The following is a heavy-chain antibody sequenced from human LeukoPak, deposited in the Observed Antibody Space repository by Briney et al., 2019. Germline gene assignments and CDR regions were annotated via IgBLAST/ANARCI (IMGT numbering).Heavy chain of an antibody. CDR1: GYTFTSYD. CDR2: IIPIHGIA. CDR3: ATHHPTHYGGNSVAFDY. J-gene: IGHJ4*02. Sequence: GASVKVSCKAPGYTFTSYDINWVRQATGQGLEWMGRIIPIHGIANSAQKFQGRVTITADEPTSTAFMELSSLRSEDTAVYYCATHHPTHYGGNSVAFDYWGPGTLVTVSS. V-gene: IGHV1-69*04. D-gene: IGHD4-17*01.